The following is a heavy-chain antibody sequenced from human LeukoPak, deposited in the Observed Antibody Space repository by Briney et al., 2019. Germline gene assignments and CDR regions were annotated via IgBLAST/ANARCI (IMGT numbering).Heavy chain of an antibody. Sequence: GGSLRLSCVASGFTFSSYSMAWVRQAPGKGLEWVAVISYDGSNKYYADSVKGRFTISRDNSKNTLYLQMNSLRAEDAAVYYCARERYDSSGYYEGFDPWGQGTLVTVSS. CDR1: GFTFSSYS. V-gene: IGHV3-30*03. J-gene: IGHJ5*02. CDR3: ARERYDSSGYYEGFDP. D-gene: IGHD3-22*01. CDR2: ISYDGSNK.